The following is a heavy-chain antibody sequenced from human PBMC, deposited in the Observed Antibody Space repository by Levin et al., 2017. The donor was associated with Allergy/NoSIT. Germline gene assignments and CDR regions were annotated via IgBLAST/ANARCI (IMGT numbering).Heavy chain of an antibody. CDR2: TYYRSKWYN. CDR1: GDSVSSTNAG. Sequence: SQTLSLTCAISGDSVSSTNAGWNWIRQSPSRGLEWLGRTYYRSKWYNDCALSVKSRISFDPDTSRNQFSLHLNSVTPEDTGVYYCARDHGDSSFGLWGQGTLVTVSS. CDR3: ARDHGDSSFGL. J-gene: IGHJ4*02. D-gene: IGHD4-17*01. V-gene: IGHV6-1*01.